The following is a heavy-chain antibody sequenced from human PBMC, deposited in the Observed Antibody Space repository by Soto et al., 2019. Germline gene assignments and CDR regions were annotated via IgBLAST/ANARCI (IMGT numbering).Heavy chain of an antibody. V-gene: IGHV2-70*04. D-gene: IGHD6-13*01. J-gene: IGHJ5*02. CDR3: ARSIVAAGNRWFDP. CDR1: GFSLSTSGMR. CDR2: LDWDDDK. Sequence: SGPSCEPTQTLTLTCTFSGFSLSTSGMRVSWIRQPPGKALEWLARLDWDDDKLYSTSLKTRLTISKDTSKNQVVLTMTNMDPVETATYYCARSIVAAGNRWFDPWGQGTLVTVSS.